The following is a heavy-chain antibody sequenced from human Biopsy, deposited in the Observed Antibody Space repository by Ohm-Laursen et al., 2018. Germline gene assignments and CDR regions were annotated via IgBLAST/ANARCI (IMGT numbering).Heavy chain of an antibody. CDR1: GGTFQKYG. D-gene: IGHD1-26*01. Sequence: ASVKVSCKASGGTFQKYGVTWVRQAPGQGLEWMGGIIPMLGTVQYARKLRGRVTITADKPTSTAYRELTSLTSDDTAVYFCARDALGGGSYRFCYWGQGSLVTVSS. CDR3: ARDALGGGSYRFCY. V-gene: IGHV1-69*10. CDR2: IIPMLGTV. J-gene: IGHJ4*02.